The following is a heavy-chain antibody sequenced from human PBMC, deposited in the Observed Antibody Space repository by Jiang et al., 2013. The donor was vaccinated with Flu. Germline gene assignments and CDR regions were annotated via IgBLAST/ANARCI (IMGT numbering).Heavy chain of an antibody. J-gene: IGHJ4*02. CDR3: AHLTATVFRKWFDY. V-gene: IGHV2-5*01. CDR1: GFSLSTSGVG. Sequence: KPTQTLTLTCTFSGFSLSTSGVGVGWIRQPPGKALEWLALIYWNDDKRYSPSLKSRLTITKDASKNQVVLTMTNMDPVDTATYYCAHLTATVFRKWFDYWGQGTLVTVSS. CDR2: IYWNDDK. D-gene: IGHD4-17*01.